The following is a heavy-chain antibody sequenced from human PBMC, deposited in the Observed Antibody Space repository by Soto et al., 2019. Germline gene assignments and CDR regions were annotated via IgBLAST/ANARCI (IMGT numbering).Heavy chain of an antibody. J-gene: IGHJ3*02. CDR3: ARVPTTVVGVDATLGAFDI. CDR2: INSDGSDT. V-gene: IGHV3-74*01. CDR1: GFTFSNYW. D-gene: IGHD2-15*01. Sequence: EVQLVESGGDLVQPGGSLRLSCAASGFTFSNYWMHWVRQAPGKGLLWVSRINSDGSDTGYADSVKGRFTISRDNAKNTLYLQMNSLRAEDTAVYYCARVPTTVVGVDATLGAFDIWGQGTMVTVSS.